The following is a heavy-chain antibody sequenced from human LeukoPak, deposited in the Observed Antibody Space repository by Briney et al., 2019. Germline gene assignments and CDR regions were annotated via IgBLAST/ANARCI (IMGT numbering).Heavy chain of an antibody. V-gene: IGHV3-30-3*01. CDR1: GFTFSRYA. Sequence: GGSLRLSCAASGFTFSRYAMHWVRQAPGKGLEWVAVISYDGSNEYYAESVEGRFTISRDSSENTLYLEMNSLRVEDTAVYYCARVGYYSSGPFSYFDYWGQGTLVTVSS. CDR2: ISYDGSNE. J-gene: IGHJ4*02. D-gene: IGHD3-10*01. CDR3: ARVGYYSSGPFSYFDY.